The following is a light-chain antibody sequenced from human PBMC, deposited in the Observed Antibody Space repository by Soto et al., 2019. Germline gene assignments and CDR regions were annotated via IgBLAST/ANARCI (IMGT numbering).Light chain of an antibody. CDR1: QSVSSSY. Sequence: EIVLTQSPGTLSLSPGERDTLSCRASQSVSSSYLAWYQQKPGQAPRLLIHGASSRATGIPDRFSGSGSGTDFTLTISRLEPEDFAVYYCQQYGSSPLFTFGPGTKVDIK. CDR3: QQYGSSPLFT. V-gene: IGKV3-20*01. J-gene: IGKJ3*01. CDR2: GAS.